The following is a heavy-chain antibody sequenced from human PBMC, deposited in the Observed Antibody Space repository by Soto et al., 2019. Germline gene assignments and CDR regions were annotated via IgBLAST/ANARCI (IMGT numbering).Heavy chain of an antibody. CDR2: IYHSGST. CDR3: ARLGAYYQSLDP. Sequence: SETLSLTCTVSGCSISSGGYSWSWIRQPPGKGLEWIGYIYHSGSTNYNPSLKSRVTISVDTSKSQFSLRLTSVTASDTAVYYCARLGAYYQSLDPWGQGTVVTVSS. V-gene: IGHV4-61*08. CDR1: GCSISSGGYS. J-gene: IGHJ5*02. D-gene: IGHD2-21*01.